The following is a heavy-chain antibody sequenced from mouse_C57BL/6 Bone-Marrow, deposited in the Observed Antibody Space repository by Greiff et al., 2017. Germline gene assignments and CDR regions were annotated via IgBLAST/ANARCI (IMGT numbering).Heavy chain of an antibody. Sequence: QVQLKQPGAELVRPGTSVKLSCKASGYTFTSYWMHWVKQRPGQGLEWIGVIDPSDSYTNYNQKFKGKATLTVDTSSSTAYMQLSSLTSEDSAVYYCARWRDYWGQGTTLTVSS. CDR3: ARWRDY. CDR2: IDPSDSYT. J-gene: IGHJ2*01. CDR1: GYTFTSYW. V-gene: IGHV1-59*01.